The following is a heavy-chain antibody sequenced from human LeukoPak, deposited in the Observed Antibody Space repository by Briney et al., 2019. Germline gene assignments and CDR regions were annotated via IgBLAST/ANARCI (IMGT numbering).Heavy chain of an antibody. CDR1: GFPLSSYA. V-gene: IGHV3-23*01. CDR3: AKIPQREWELPRNYYYYYMDV. CDR2: TSSSDAGT. D-gene: IGHD1-26*01. J-gene: IGHJ6*03. Sequence: GGSLRLSCAASGFPLSSYAMSWVRQTPGKGLEWVSATSSSDAGTYYADSVRGRFTISRDNSKNTLYLQMNSLRAEDTAVYYCAKIPQREWELPRNYYYYYMDVWGKGTTVTVSS.